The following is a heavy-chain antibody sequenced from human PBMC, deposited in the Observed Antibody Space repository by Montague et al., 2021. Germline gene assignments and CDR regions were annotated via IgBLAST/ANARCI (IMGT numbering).Heavy chain of an antibody. CDR2: IYYSGST. J-gene: IGHJ4*02. CDR1: GGSISSTAYY. D-gene: IGHD4-17*01. Sequence: TLSLTCAVSGGSISSTAYYWSWIRQPPGKGLEWIGYIYYSGSTYYNPSLKSRVTISVDTSQNQFSLNLNSVTAADTAVYYCARVGATVTAPFDFWGQGTLVTVSS. CDR3: ARVGATVTAPFDF. V-gene: IGHV4-31*11.